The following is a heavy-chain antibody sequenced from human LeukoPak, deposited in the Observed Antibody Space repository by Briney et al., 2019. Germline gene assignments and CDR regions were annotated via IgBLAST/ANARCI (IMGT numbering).Heavy chain of an antibody. J-gene: IGHJ2*01. V-gene: IGHV3-21*01. CDR2: ISSSSSYI. CDR3: ARDHRSSHRLKYFDL. D-gene: IGHD6-13*01. CDR1: GFTFSSYS. Sequence: GGSLRLSCAASGFTFSSYSMNWVRQAPGKGLEWVSSISSSSSYIYYADSVKGRFTISRDNAKNSLYLQMNSLRAEDTAEYYCARDHRSSHRLKYFDLWGRGTLVTVSS.